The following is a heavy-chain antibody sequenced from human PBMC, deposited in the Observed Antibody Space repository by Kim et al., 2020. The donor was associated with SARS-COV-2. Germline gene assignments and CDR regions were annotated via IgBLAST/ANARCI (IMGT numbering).Heavy chain of an antibody. CDR3: AKDIRPTSGFLEWFYYYYGMDV. CDR1: GFTFDDYA. D-gene: IGHD3-3*01. CDR2: ISGDGGST. Sequence: GGSLRLSCAASGFTFDDYAMHWVRQAPGKGLEWVSLISGDGGSTYYADSVKGRFTISRDNSKNSLYLQMNSLRTEDTALYYCAKDIRPTSGFLEWFYYYYGMDVWGQGTTVTVSS. V-gene: IGHV3-43*02. J-gene: IGHJ6*02.